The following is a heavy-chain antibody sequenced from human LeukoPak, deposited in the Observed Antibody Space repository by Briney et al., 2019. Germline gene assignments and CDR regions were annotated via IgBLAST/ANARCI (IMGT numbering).Heavy chain of an antibody. V-gene: IGHV3-23*01. CDR3: ARARVASNPLEYYYYMDV. D-gene: IGHD5-12*01. Sequence: GGTLRLSCAASGFTFSSYGMSWVRQAPGKGLEWVSAISGSGGSTYYADSVKGRFTISRDNSKNTLYLQMNSLRAEDTAVYYCARARVASNPLEYYYYMDVWGKGTTVTVSS. CDR2: ISGSGGST. J-gene: IGHJ6*03. CDR1: GFTFSSYG.